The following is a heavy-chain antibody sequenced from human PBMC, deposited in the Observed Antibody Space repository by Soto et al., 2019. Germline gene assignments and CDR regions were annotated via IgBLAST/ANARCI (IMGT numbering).Heavy chain of an antibody. CDR1: GYSISRVYY. J-gene: IGHJ5*02. CDR2: IYHSGTT. Sequence: SETLSLTCTVSGYSISRVYYWGWIRQPPEKGLEWIGSIYHSGTTFCNPSPKSRVSMSVDTSKNHFSLEVNSVTAADTAVYYCARVDYNWKATFDPWGQGKLITVFS. CDR3: ARVDYNWKATFDP. V-gene: IGHV4-38-2*02. D-gene: IGHD1-20*01.